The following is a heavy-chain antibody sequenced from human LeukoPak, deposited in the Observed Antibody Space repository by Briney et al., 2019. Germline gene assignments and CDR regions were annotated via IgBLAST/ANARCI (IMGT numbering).Heavy chain of an antibody. CDR3: ARAGSMTTLD. D-gene: IGHD4-23*01. J-gene: IGHJ4*02. CDR1: GGTFSIYA. V-gene: IGHV1-69*04. CDR2: IIPILGIA. Sequence: SVKLSCKASGGTFSIYAISWVRQAPRQGLEWMGRIIPILGIANYAQKFQGRVTITADKSTSTAYMELSSLRSEDTAVYYCARAGSMTTLDWGQGTLVTVSS.